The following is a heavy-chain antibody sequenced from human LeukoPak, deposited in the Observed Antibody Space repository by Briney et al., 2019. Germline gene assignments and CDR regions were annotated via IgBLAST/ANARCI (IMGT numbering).Heavy chain of an antibody. D-gene: IGHD5-18*01. CDR2: INHSGST. V-gene: IGHV4-34*01. J-gene: IGHJ4*02. CDR1: GGSFSGYY. Sequence: SETLSLTCAVYGGSFSGYYWSWIRQPPGKGLEWIGEINHSGSTNYNPSLKSRVTISVDASKNQFSLKLSSVTAADTAVYYCARLVGSPRRYSYGFYDYWGQGTLVTVSS. CDR3: ARLVGSPRRYSYGFYDY.